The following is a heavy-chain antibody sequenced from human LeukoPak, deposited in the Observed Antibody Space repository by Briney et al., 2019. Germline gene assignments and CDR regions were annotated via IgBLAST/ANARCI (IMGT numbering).Heavy chain of an antibody. D-gene: IGHD6-13*01. CDR1: GFTFSSYV. CDR3: ARGAAAGTEDY. V-gene: IGHV3-64*02. Sequence: GGSLRLSCAASGFTFSSYVIHWVRQAPGKGLEYVSAISTKGDRTYYADSVKDRFTISRDNSKNTLYLQMGSLRAEDMAVYYCARGAAAGTEDYWGQGTLVTVAS. J-gene: IGHJ4*02. CDR2: ISTKGDRT.